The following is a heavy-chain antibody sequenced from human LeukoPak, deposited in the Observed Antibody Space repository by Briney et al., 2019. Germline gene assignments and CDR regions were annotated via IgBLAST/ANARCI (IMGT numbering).Heavy chain of an antibody. CDR1: GFTFSSYW. J-gene: IGHJ3*02. V-gene: IGHV3-74*01. Sequence: GALRLSCAASGFTFSSYWMHWVRQAPGKGLVWVSRINSDGSSTSYADSVKGRFTISRDNAKNTLYLQMNSLRAEDTAVYYCARVHHYYDSSGYYSCAFDIWGQGTMVTVSS. CDR2: INSDGSST. CDR3: ARVHHYYDSSGYYSCAFDI. D-gene: IGHD3-22*01.